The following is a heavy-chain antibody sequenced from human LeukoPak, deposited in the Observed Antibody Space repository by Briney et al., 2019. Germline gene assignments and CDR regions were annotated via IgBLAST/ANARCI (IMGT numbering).Heavy chain of an antibody. Sequence: GGSLRLSCAASGFTFSSYAMHWVRQAPGKGLEWVAVISYDGSNEYYADSVKGRFTISRDNSKNTLYLQMNSLRAEDTAVYYCARGVGVVPAAMLLCWGQGTLVTVSS. CDR1: GFTFSSYA. D-gene: IGHD2-2*01. CDR2: ISYDGSNE. J-gene: IGHJ4*02. V-gene: IGHV3-30*04. CDR3: ARGVGVVPAAMLLC.